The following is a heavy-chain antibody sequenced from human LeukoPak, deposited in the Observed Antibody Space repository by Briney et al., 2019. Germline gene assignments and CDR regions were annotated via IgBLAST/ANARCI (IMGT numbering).Heavy chain of an antibody. CDR2: INPNSGGT. J-gene: IGHJ4*02. CDR3: ARDLSTYYYDSSGYSNY. Sequence: GASVKVSCKASGYTFTGYYMHWVRQAPGQGLEWMGWINPNSGGTNYAQKFQGRVTMTRDTSISTAYMELSRLRSDDTAVYYCARDLSTYYYDSSGYSNYWGQGTLVTVSS. CDR1: GYTFTGYY. D-gene: IGHD3-22*01. V-gene: IGHV1-2*02.